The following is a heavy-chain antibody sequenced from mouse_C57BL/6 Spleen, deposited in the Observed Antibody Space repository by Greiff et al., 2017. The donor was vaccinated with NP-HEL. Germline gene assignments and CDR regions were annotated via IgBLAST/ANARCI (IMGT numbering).Heavy chain of an antibody. CDR2: ISSGGSYT. CDR1: GFTFSSYG. D-gene: IGHD3-2*02. CDR3: ARTLDSSGYSWFAY. V-gene: IGHV5-6*02. Sequence: DVKLVESGGDLVKPGGSLKLSCAASGFTFSSYGMSWVRQTPDKRLEWVATISSGGSYTYYPDSVKGRFTISRDNAKNTLYLQISSLKSEDTAMYYGARTLDSSGYSWFAYWGQGTLVTVSA. J-gene: IGHJ3*01.